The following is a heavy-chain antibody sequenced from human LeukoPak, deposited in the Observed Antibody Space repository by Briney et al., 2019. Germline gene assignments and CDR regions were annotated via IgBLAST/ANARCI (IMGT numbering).Heavy chain of an antibody. CDR1: GSGFTFGNFA. J-gene: IGHJ6*03. CDR3: AKDGSWGDYYFYFYMDV. V-gene: IGHV3-23*01. CDR2: ISGSGYYT. D-gene: IGHD3-16*01. Sequence: GGSLRLSCEASGSGFTFGNFAMSWVRQAPGKGLEWVSGISGSGYYTYYADSVKGRFTISRDNSKNTLYIQMNGLRAEDTAVYYCAKDGSWGDYYFYFYMDVWGKGTTVTVSS.